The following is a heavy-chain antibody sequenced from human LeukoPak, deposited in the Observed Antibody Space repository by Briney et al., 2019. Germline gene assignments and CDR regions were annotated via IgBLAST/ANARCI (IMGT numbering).Heavy chain of an antibody. D-gene: IGHD1-26*01. CDR2: FDPEDGGT. J-gene: IGHJ3*02. V-gene: IGHV1-24*01. CDR1: GYTLTELS. CDR3: ARERKTSSLSVGATGFDI. Sequence: GASVKVSCKVSGYTLTELSMHWVRQAPGKGLEWMGGFDPEDGGTIYAQKFQGRVTMTEDTSTDTAYMELSSLRSEDTAVYYCARERKTSSLSVGATGFDIWGQGTMVTVSS.